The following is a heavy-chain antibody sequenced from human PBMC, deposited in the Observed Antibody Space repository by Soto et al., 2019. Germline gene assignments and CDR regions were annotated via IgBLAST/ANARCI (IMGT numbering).Heavy chain of an antibody. D-gene: IGHD2-15*01. J-gene: IGHJ3*02. CDR3: VRAYCSGGSCYAFDI. CDR2: ISAYNGNT. CDR1: GYTFTSYG. V-gene: IGHV1-18*01. Sequence: ASVKVSCTASGYTFTSYGISWVRQAPGQGLEWMGWISAYNGNTNYAQKLQGRVTMTTDTSTSTAYMELRSLRSDDTAVYYCVRAYCSGGSCYAFDIWGQGTMVTVSS.